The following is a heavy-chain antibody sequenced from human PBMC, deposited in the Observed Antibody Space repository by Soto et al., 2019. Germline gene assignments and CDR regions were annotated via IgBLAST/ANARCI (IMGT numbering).Heavy chain of an antibody. CDR2: IKQDGSEK. Sequence: EVQLVESGGGLVQPGGSLRLSCAASGFTCSNYWMNWVRQAPGKGLEWVATIKQDGSEKYDVDSVKGRFTISRDNAKNSVYLQMDSLRAEDTAVYYCAREFGNYVVGVLDYWGQGTLVTVSS. CDR1: GFTCSNYW. D-gene: IGHD4-4*01. J-gene: IGHJ4*02. V-gene: IGHV3-7*01. CDR3: AREFGNYVVGVLDY.